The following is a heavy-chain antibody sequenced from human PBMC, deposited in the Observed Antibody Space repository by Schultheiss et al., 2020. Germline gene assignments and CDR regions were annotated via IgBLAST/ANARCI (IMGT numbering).Heavy chain of an antibody. CDR3: ARVPTPFATEFDY. J-gene: IGHJ4*02. Sequence: GGSLRLSCAASGFTFDDYGMSWVRQAPGKGLEWVSGINWNGGSTGYADSVKGRFTISRDNAKNSLYLQMNSLRAEDTAVYYCARVPTPFATEFDYWGQGTLVNVSS. CDR2: INWNGGST. D-gene: IGHD2-15*01. V-gene: IGHV3-20*04. CDR1: GFTFDDYG.